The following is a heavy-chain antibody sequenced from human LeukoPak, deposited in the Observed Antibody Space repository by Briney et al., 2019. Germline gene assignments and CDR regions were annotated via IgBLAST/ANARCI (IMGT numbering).Heavy chain of an antibody. V-gene: IGHV3-21*01. Sequence: GGSLRLSCAASGFTFSSYSMNWVRQAPGKGLEWVSSISSSSSYIYYADSVKGRFTISRDNAKNSLYLQMNSLRAEDTAVYYCARANGPCSSTSCYSGAFDIWGQGTMVTVSS. CDR3: ARANGPCSSTSCYSGAFDI. CDR2: ISSSSSYI. D-gene: IGHD2-2*01. CDR1: GFTFSSYS. J-gene: IGHJ3*02.